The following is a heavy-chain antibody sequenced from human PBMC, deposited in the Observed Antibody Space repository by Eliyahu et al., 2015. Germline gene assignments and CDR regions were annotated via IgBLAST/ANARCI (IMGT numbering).Heavy chain of an antibody. Sequence: EVQLVESGGGLVQPGGSLRLSCAASGFTFXRHWMHWVRQAPGKGVVSGARITSDGSTTTYADFARGGFTVSRDNANNMLYLQMNSLGVEDTAVYYCARAFPSGWSNGGLDVWGQGTTVTVSS. CDR2: ITSDGSTT. CDR3: ARAFPSGWSNGGLDV. V-gene: IGHV3-74*01. CDR1: GFTFXRHW. J-gene: IGHJ6*02. D-gene: IGHD6-19*01.